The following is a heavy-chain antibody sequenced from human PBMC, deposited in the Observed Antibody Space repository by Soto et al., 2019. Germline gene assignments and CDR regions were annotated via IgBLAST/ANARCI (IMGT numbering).Heavy chain of an antibody. V-gene: IGHV1-18*01. CDR2: IRAYSGNT. CDR1: GYTFLSYG. Sequence: QVQLVQSGVEVKKPGASVKVSCQASGYTFLSYGISWVRQAPGQGLEWVGWIRAYSGNTDYAQRLQDRVTLTTDTSTSTAYMELRNLRSDDTAVYYCAINPSGSSFDSWSQGTLVTVSS. J-gene: IGHJ4*02. CDR3: AINPSGSSFDS. D-gene: IGHD1-26*01.